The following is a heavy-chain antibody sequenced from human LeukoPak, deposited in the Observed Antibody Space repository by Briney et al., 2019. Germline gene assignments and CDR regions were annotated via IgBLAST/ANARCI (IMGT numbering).Heavy chain of an antibody. V-gene: IGHV3-30-3*01. Sequence: GGSLRLSCAASGFTFSGYAMHWVRQAPGKGLEWVAVISYDGSNEYYADSVKGRFTISRDNSKNTLYLQMNSLSVEDTAVYYCARSTSGYFYYYYGMDVWGQGTTVTVSS. D-gene: IGHD3-22*01. CDR1: GFTFSGYA. CDR2: ISYDGSNE. J-gene: IGHJ6*02. CDR3: ARSTSGYFYYYYGMDV.